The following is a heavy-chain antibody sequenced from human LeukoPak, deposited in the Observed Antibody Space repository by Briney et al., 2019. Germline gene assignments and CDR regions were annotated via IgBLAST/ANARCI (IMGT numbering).Heavy chain of an antibody. CDR3: ARHEYSGSYYGLSWFDP. CDR2: IYTSGST. D-gene: IGHD1-26*01. CDR1: GGSISSGSYY. J-gene: IGHJ5*02. V-gene: IGHV4-61*02. Sequence: SETLSLTCTVSGGSISSGSYYWSWIRQPAGKGLEWIGRIYTSGSTNYNPSLKSRVTISVGTSKNQFSLKLSSLTAADTAVYYCARHEYSGSYYGLSWFDPWGQGTLVTVSS.